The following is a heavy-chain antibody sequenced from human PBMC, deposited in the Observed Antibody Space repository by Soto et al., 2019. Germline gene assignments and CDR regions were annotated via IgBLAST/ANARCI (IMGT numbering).Heavy chain of an antibody. CDR3: ARVGGFGATTIDY. D-gene: IGHD3-10*01. CDR1: GGSISSGDYY. V-gene: IGHV4-30-4*01. Sequence: QVQLQESGPGLVKPSQTLSLTCTVSGGSISSGDYYWSWIRQPPGKGLEWIGYIYYSGSTYYNPSLNRRVTISVDTSKTQFSLKLSSVTAADTAVYYCARVGGFGATTIDYWGQGTLVTVSS. J-gene: IGHJ4*02. CDR2: IYYSGST.